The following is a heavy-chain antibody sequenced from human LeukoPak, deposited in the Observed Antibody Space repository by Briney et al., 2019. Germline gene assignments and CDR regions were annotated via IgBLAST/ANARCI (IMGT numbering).Heavy chain of an antibody. Sequence: GGSLRLSCAASGFTFSSYAMHWVRQAPGKGLEWVAVISYDGSNKYYADSVKGRFTISRDNSKNTLYLQMNSLRAEDTAVYYCARESSSSFDYWGQGTLVTVSS. CDR1: GFTFSSYA. J-gene: IGHJ4*02. CDR2: ISYDGSNK. CDR3: ARESSSSFDY. V-gene: IGHV3-30-3*01. D-gene: IGHD6-6*01.